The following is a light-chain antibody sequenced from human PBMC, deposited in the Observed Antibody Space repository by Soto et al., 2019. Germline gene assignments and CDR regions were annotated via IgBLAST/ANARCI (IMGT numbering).Light chain of an antibody. J-gene: IGLJ3*02. Sequence: QAVVTQPASVSGSPGRSITISCTGTSSDVGGYDYVSWYQQHPGKAPKLMIYDVSNRPSGVSNRFSGSKSGNTASLTISGLQAEDEDDYYCSSHTTTKTLVFGGGTKLTVL. CDR2: DVS. CDR3: SSHTTTKTLV. V-gene: IGLV2-14*01. CDR1: SSDVGGYDY.